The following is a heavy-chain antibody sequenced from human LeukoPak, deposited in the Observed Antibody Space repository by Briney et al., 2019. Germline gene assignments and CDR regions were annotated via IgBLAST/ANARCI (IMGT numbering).Heavy chain of an antibody. CDR3: ARGGHMIVVATAFQH. CDR2: IFYSGST. CDR1: GGSISSYY. J-gene: IGHJ1*01. D-gene: IGHD3-22*01. Sequence: SETLSLTCTVSGGSISSYYWSWIRQPPGKGLEWIGYIFYSGSTNYNPSLKSRVTISVDTSKNQFSLKLSSVTAADTAVYYCARGGHMIVVATAFQHWGQGTLVTVSS. V-gene: IGHV4-59*01.